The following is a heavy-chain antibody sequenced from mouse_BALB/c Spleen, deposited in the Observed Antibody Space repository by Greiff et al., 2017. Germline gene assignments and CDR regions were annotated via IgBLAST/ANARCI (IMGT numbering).Heavy chain of an antibody. V-gene: IGHV3-2*02. CDR3: ARCDYDVGFAY. CDR2: ISYSGST. J-gene: IGHJ3*01. Sequence: EVHLVESGPGLVKPSQSLSLTCTVTGYSITSDYAWNWIRQFPGNKLEWMGYISYSGSTSYNPSLKSRISITRDTSKNQFFLQLNSVTTEDTATYYCARCDYDVGFAYWGQGTLVTVSA. CDR1: GYSITSDYA. D-gene: IGHD2-4*01.